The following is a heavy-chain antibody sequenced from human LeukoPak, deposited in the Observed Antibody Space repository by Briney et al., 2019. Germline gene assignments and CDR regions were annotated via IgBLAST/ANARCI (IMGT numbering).Heavy chain of an antibody. V-gene: IGHV3-23*01. Sequence: PGGSLRLSCAASGFTLSSYAMSWVRQAPGKGLEWVSAISAGGTSTYYADSVKGRFTISRDNSKNTLYLQMNSLRAEDTAVYYCANWRSNSHPLWGQGALVTVSS. J-gene: IGHJ4*02. CDR1: GFTLSSYA. CDR3: ANWRSNSHPL. CDR2: ISAGGTST. D-gene: IGHD5-18*01.